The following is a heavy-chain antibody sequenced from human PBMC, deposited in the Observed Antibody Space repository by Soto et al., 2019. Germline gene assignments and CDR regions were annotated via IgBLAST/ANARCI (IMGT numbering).Heavy chain of an antibody. Sequence: GESLKISCKGSGYSFTSYWIGWVRQMPGKGLEWMGIIYPGDSDTRYSPSFQGQVTISADKSISTAYLQWGSLKASDTAMYYCARREYCSGGSCYTHDAFDIWGQGTMVTVSS. CDR3: ARREYCSGGSCYTHDAFDI. CDR2: IYPGDSDT. CDR1: GYSFTSYW. V-gene: IGHV5-51*01. D-gene: IGHD2-15*01. J-gene: IGHJ3*02.